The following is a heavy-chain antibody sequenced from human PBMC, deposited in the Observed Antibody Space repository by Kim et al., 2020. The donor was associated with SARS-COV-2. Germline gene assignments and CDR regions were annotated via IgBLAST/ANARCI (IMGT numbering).Heavy chain of an antibody. CDR1: GFTFSTYA. CDR3: ARDTYYSVKWWYAFDV. CDR2: ISGSGDDT. Sequence: GGSLRLSCAASGFTFSTYAMNWVRQAPGKGLEWVSAISGSGDDTYNADSVKGRFTISRDNSKNTLYLQMNSLRAEDTALYYCARDTYYSVKWWYAFDVWG. D-gene: IGHD2-15*01. V-gene: IGHV3-23*01. J-gene: IGHJ3*01.